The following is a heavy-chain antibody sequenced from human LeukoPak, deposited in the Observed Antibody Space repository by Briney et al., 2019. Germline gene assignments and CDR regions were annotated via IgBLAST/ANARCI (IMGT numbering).Heavy chain of an antibody. D-gene: IGHD3-10*01. CDR3: AREGVVTMVRGVINWFDP. Sequence: SETLSLTCTVSGYSISSGYYWGWIRQPPGKGLEWIGEINHSGSTNYNPSLKSRVTISVDTSKNQFSLKLSSVTAADTAVYYCAREGVVTMVRGVINWFDPWGQGTLVTVSS. CDR2: INHSGST. CDR1: GYSISSGYY. J-gene: IGHJ5*02. V-gene: IGHV4-38-2*02.